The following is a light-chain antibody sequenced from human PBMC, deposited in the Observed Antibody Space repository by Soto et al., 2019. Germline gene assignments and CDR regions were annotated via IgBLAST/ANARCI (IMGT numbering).Light chain of an antibody. J-gene: IGKJ4*01. CDR3: QQYDNLPLT. CDR1: QDTSNY. CDR2: DAS. V-gene: IGKV1-33*01. Sequence: DIQMTQSPSSVSASVGDRVTITCQASQDTSNYLNWYQQKPGKAPKLLIYDASNLETGVPSRFSGSGSGTDFTFTISSLQPEDIATYYCQQYDNLPLTFGGGTKVDIK.